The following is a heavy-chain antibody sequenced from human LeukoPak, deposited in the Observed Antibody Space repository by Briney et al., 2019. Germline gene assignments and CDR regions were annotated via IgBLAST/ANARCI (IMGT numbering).Heavy chain of an antibody. CDR2: IRYDGSNK. CDR1: GFTFSSYA. J-gene: IGHJ4*02. Sequence: PGGSLRLSCAASGFTFSSYAMSWVRQAPGKGLEWVAFIRYDGSNKYYADSVKGRFTISRDNSKNTLYLQMNSLRAEDTAVYYCAKRGVGRGFDYWGQGTLVTVSS. CDR3: AKRGVGRGFDY. V-gene: IGHV3-30*02. D-gene: IGHD2-8*01.